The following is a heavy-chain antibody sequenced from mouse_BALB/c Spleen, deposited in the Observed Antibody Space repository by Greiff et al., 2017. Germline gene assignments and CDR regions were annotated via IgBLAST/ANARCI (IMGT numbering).Heavy chain of an antibody. CDR1: GYTFTSYN. Sequence: QVQLQQPGAELVKPGASVKMSCKASGYTFTSYNMHWVKQTPGQGLEWIGAIYPGNGDTSYNQKFKGKATLTADKSSSTAYMQLSSLTSEDSAVYYCARYYYGSSYPFDYWGQGTTLTVSS. D-gene: IGHD1-1*01. CDR3: ARYYYGSSYPFDY. V-gene: IGHV1-12*01. J-gene: IGHJ2*01. CDR2: IYPGNGDT.